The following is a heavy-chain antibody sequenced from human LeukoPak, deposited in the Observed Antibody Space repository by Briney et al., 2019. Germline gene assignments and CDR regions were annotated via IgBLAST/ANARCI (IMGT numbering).Heavy chain of an antibody. V-gene: IGHV4-34*01. Sequence: SETLSLTCAVYGGSFSGYYWSWIRQPPGKGLEWIGEINHSGSTNYNPSLKSRVTISVDTSKNQFSLKLSSVTAADTAVYYCARELQNGMDVWGQGTTVTVSS. CDR3: ARELQNGMDV. J-gene: IGHJ6*02. CDR1: GGSFSGYY. CDR2: INHSGST.